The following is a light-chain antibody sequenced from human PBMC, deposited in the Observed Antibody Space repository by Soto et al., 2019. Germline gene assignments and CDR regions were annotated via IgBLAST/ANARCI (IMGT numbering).Light chain of an antibody. J-gene: IGLJ2*01. Sequence: QSVLTQPPSVSGAPGQRVTISCTGSSSNIGARYNVHWYQQHPGTAPKLLIYGNSNRPSGVPDRFSGSKSGTSASLAITGRQVEDDAYYYCQSYDSSRSGSVFGGGTKVTVL. CDR3: QSYDSSRSGSV. CDR2: GNS. CDR1: SSNIGARYN. V-gene: IGLV1-40*01.